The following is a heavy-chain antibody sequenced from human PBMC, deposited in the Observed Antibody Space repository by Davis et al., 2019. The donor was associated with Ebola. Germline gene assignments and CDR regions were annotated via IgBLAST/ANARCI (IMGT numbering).Heavy chain of an antibody. D-gene: IGHD1-26*01. CDR1: GDSFRSSA. CDR2: IIPMLVTV. CDR3: AGSRHVGLFDY. J-gene: IGHJ4*02. V-gene: IGHV1-69*13. Sequence: SVKVSCKASGDSFRSSALSWVRQAPGQGLEWMGGIIPMLVTVQYAQKFQDRVTITADESTSTVYMELSSLRFEDTAVYFCAGSRHVGLFDYWGQGTLVAVSS.